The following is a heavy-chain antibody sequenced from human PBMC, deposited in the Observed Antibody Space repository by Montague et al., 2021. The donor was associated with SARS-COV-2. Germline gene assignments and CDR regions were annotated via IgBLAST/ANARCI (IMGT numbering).Heavy chain of an antibody. CDR1: GGSFSGYY. J-gene: IGHJ4*02. CDR3: ARAHSGSWAHLDN. Sequence: SETLSLTCAVYGGSFSGYYWSWIRQPPGKGLEWIGEINHSGSTNYNPSLKSRVTISVDTSKNQFSLKLSSVTAADTAVYYCARAHSGSWAHLDNWGQGSLVTVSP. D-gene: IGHD5-12*01. V-gene: IGHV4-34*01. CDR2: INHSGST.